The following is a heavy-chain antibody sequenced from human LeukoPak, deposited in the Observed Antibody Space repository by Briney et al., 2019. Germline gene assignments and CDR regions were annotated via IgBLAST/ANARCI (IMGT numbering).Heavy chain of an antibody. V-gene: IGHV3-48*02. CDR2: ISLTSSDI. Sequence: GGSLRLSCAASGFSFRSYSMNWVRQAPGKGLEWVTYISLTSSDIYYADSVKGRFTISRDNAKNSLYLQMNSLRDEDTAVYYCTRGWSVFDYWGQGTLVTVSS. J-gene: IGHJ4*02. CDR1: GFSFRSYS. CDR3: TRGWSVFDY.